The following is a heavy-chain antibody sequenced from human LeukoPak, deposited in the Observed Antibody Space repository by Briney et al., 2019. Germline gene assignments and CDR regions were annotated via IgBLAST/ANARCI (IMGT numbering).Heavy chain of an antibody. CDR2: IYYSGST. Sequence: PSQTLSLTCTVSGGSISSGGYYWSWIRQHPGKGLEWIGYIYYSGSTYYNPSLKSRATISVDTSKNQFSLKLSPVTAADTAVYYCARDPYGDYSGWFDPWGQGTLVTVSS. CDR3: ARDPYGDYSGWFDP. CDR1: GGSISSGGYY. V-gene: IGHV4-31*03. J-gene: IGHJ5*02. D-gene: IGHD4-17*01.